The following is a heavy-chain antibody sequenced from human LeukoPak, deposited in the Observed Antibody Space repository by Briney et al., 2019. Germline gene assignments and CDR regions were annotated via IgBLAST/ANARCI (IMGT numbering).Heavy chain of an antibody. CDR3: ARVEDDSSGYYYVGYYFDY. J-gene: IGHJ4*02. D-gene: IGHD3-22*01. V-gene: IGHV1-2*02. CDR1: GYTFTGYY. CDR2: INPNSGGA. Sequence: ASVKVSCKASGYTFTGYYMHWVRQAPGQGLEWMGWINPNSGGANYAQKFQGRVTMTRDTSISTAYMELSRPRSDDTAVYYCARVEDDSSGYYYVGYYFDYWGQGTLVTVSS.